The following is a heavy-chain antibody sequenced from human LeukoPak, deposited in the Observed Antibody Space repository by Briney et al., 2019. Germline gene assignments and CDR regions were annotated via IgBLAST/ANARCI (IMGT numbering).Heavy chain of an antibody. CDR1: GFTFSNAW. Sequence: GGSLRLSCAASGFTFSNAWMSWVRQAPGKGLEWVGRIKSKTDGGTTDYAAPVKGRFTISRDDSKNTLYLQMSSLKTEDTAVYYCTTEYSGRNWFDPWGQGTLVTVSS. D-gene: IGHD1-26*01. CDR2: IKSKTDGGTT. V-gene: IGHV3-15*01. CDR3: TTEYSGRNWFDP. J-gene: IGHJ5*02.